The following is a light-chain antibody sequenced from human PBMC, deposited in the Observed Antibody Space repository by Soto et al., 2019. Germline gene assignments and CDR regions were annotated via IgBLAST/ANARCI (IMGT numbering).Light chain of an antibody. CDR2: RNN. CDR3: AAWDDSLRV. V-gene: IGLV1-47*01. CDR1: SSNIGSNY. J-gene: IGLJ2*01. Sequence: QSVLTQPPSASGTPVQRVTISCSGSSSNIGSNYVYWYQQLPGTAPKLLIYRNNQRPSGVPDRFSGSKSGTSASLAISGLRSEDEADYYCAAWDDSLRVFGGGTKLTVL.